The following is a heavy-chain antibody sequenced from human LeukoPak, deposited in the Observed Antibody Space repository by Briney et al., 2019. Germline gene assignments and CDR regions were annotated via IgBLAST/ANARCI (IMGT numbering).Heavy chain of an antibody. D-gene: IGHD5-24*01. CDR3: ARGRDAFDI. Sequence: SSETLSLTCTVSGVSISSHYWSWLRQPPGKGLEWIEYIYYSGSTNYNPSLKSRVTISVDTSKNQFSLKLSSVTAADTAVYYCARGRDAFDIWGQGTMVTVSS. V-gene: IGHV4-59*11. CDR2: IYYSGST. J-gene: IGHJ3*02. CDR1: GVSISSHY.